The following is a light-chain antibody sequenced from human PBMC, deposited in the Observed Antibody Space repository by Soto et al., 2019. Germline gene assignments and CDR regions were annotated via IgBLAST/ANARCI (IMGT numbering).Light chain of an antibody. J-gene: IGKJ1*01. CDR2: GAS. V-gene: IGKV3-15*01. CDR1: QSISSN. Sequence: EIVMTQSPATLSVSPGERATLSCRASQSISSNLAWYQQKPGLAPRLLIYGASTRATGIPARFSGSGSGTEFTLTISSLQSEDFAVYYCQQYGSSGTFGQGTKVDIK. CDR3: QQYGSSGT.